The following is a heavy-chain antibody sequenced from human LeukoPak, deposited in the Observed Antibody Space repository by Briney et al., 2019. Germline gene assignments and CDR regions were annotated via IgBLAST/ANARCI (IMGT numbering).Heavy chain of an antibody. CDR2: IIPIFGIA. D-gene: IGHD2-2*02. V-gene: IGHV1-69*04. CDR1: GGTFSSYA. Sequence: ASVKVSCKASGGTFSSYAISWVRQAPGQGLEWMGRIIPIFGIANYAQKLQGRVTITADKSTSTAYMELSSLRSEDTAVYYCARDQVPAAIRDYYYYYGMDVWGQGTTVTVSS. J-gene: IGHJ6*02. CDR3: ARDQVPAAIRDYYYYYGMDV.